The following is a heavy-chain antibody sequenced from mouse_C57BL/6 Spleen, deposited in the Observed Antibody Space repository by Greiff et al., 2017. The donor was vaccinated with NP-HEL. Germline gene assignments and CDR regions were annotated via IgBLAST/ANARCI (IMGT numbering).Heavy chain of an antibody. Sequence: QVQLQQPGAELVRPGSSVKLSCKASGYTFTSYWMDWVKQRPGQGLEWIGNIYPSDSETHYNQKFKDKATLTVDKSSSTAYMQLRSLTSEGSAVYYCAGSEYYGSSSWFAYWGQGTLVTVSA. J-gene: IGHJ3*01. V-gene: IGHV1-61*01. CDR1: GYTFTSYW. CDR2: IYPSDSET. CDR3: AGSEYYGSSSWFAY. D-gene: IGHD1-1*01.